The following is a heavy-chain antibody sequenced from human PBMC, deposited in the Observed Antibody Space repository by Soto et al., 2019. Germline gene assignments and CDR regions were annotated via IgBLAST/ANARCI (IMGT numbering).Heavy chain of an antibody. CDR3: ARGSPTVTTRFRYYYYTDV. J-gene: IGHJ6*03. CDR2: INHSGST. D-gene: IGHD4-17*01. CDR1: GGACSDYY. Sequence: HVQLQQLGAGLLKPSSTLSLTCAVYGGACSDYYWSWIRKPPVNGLEWIGAINHSGSTNYNPSLKSRVTISVDTSKNQFSLKMSSGTAADTAVYYCARGSPTVTTRFRYYYYTDVSGNGATVTVTS. V-gene: IGHV4-34*01.